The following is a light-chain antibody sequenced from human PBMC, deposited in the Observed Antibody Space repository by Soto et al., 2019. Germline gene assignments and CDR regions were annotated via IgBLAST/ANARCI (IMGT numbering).Light chain of an antibody. V-gene: IGKV1D-12*01. CDR3: QQANSFPIT. Sequence: DIQMTQSPSSLSASVGDRVTITCRASQGITNRLAWYQQKQGKAPKLLIYEASSLQSGVPSRISGIGSGTDCTLTISSLQTEDGATYDGQQANSFPITFGQGTRLEIK. J-gene: IGKJ5*01. CDR1: QGITNR. CDR2: EAS.